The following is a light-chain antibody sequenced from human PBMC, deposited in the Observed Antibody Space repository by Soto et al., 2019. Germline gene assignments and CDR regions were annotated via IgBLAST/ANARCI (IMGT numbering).Light chain of an antibody. V-gene: IGKV1-39*01. J-gene: IGKJ1*01. Sequence: DIQMTQSPSSLSASIGDRVTITCRASQTVNTYLHWYQQKPGKAPKLLIYAASNLQSGVPSRFSGSGSGTNFTLSLNSLQPEDFATYYCQHYNSYSEAFGQGTKVDIK. CDR3: QHYNSYSEA. CDR2: AAS. CDR1: QTVNTY.